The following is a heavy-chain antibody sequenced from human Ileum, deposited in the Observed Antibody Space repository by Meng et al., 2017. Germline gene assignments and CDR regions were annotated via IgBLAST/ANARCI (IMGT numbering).Heavy chain of an antibody. CDR2: ISEDGSKR. D-gene: IGHD5/OR15-5a*01. CDR1: GFSFSSYA. Sequence: GESLKISCAASGFSFSSYAMHWVRQVPGKGLEWVTDISEDGSKRYYAESVKGRFTISRDNSKNTLFLDMNSLRAEDTAVHYCARDWSSTVTVIDYWGQGTLVTVSS. J-gene: IGHJ4*02. V-gene: IGHV3-30*04. CDR3: ARDWSSTVTVIDY.